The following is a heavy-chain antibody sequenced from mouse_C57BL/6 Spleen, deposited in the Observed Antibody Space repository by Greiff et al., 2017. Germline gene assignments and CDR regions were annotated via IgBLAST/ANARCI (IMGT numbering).Heavy chain of an antibody. V-gene: IGHV1-22*01. CDR1: GYTFTDYN. CDR2: INPNNGGT. CDR3: ARKRYYGSSYDAMDY. D-gene: IGHD1-1*01. Sequence: VQLQQSGPELVKPGASVKMSCKASGYTFTDYNMHWVKQSHGKSLEWIGYINPNNGGTSYNQKFKGKATLTVNKSSSTAYMELRSLTSEDSAVYYCARKRYYGSSYDAMDYWGQGTSVTVSS. J-gene: IGHJ4*01.